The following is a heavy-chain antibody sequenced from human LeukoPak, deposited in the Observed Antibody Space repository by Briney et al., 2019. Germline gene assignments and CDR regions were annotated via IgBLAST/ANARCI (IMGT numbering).Heavy chain of an antibody. J-gene: IGHJ4*02. CDR1: GFTFSDYY. Sequence: GGSLRLSCAASGFTFSDYYMTWIRQAPGKGLEWVSSISSSSSYIYYADSVKGRFTISRDNAKNSLYLQMNSLRAEDTAVYYCAREGSRGYFDYWGQGTLVTVSS. V-gene: IGHV3-11*06. D-gene: IGHD2-15*01. CDR3: AREGSRGYFDY. CDR2: ISSSSSYI.